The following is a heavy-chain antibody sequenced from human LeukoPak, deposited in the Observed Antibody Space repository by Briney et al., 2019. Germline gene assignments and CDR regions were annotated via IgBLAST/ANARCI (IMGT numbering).Heavy chain of an antibody. CDR2: ISPNSGGT. CDR1: GYTFTGYY. D-gene: IGHD3-10*01. J-gene: IGHJ5*02. CDR3: ARANMVRGVGLFFDRNWFDP. V-gene: IGHV1-2*02. Sequence: ASVKVSCKASGYTFTGYYMHWVRQAPGQGLEWMGWISPNSGGTNYAQKFQGRVTMTRDTSISTAYMELSGLRSDDTAVYYCARANMVRGVGLFFDRNWFDPWGQGTLVTVSS.